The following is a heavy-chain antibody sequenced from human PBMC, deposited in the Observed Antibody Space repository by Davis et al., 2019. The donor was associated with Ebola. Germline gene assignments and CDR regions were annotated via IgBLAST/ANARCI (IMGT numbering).Heavy chain of an antibody. CDR3: ATSVLLWFGELLSRGPFDY. Sequence: LRLSCAVSGGSISSGGYSWSWIRQPPGKGLEWIGYIYHSGSTYYNPSLKSRVTISVDRSKNQFSLKLSSVTAADTAVYYCATSVLLWFGELLSRGPFDYWGQGTLVTVSS. J-gene: IGHJ4*02. D-gene: IGHD3-10*01. CDR2: IYHSGST. CDR1: GGSISSGGYS. V-gene: IGHV4-30-2*01.